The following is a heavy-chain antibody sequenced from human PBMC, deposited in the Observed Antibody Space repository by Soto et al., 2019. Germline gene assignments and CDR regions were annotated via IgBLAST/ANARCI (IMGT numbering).Heavy chain of an antibody. CDR2: ISAYNGNT. J-gene: IGHJ4*02. CDR1: GYTFTSYG. Sequence: QVQLVQSGAEVKKPGASVKVSCKASGYTFTSYGISWVRQAPGQGLEWMGWISAYNGNTNYAQKLQGRVTMTTGTSTSTAYMELRSLRSDDTAVYYCARDLVTGYSSGPHLFDYWGQGTLVTVSS. D-gene: IGHD6-19*01. CDR3: ARDLVTGYSSGPHLFDY. V-gene: IGHV1-18*01.